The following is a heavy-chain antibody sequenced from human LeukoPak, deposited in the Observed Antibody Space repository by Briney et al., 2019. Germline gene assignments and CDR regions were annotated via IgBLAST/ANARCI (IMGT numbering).Heavy chain of an antibody. CDR1: GYTFTSYY. Sequence: ASVKVSCKASGYTFTSYYMHWVRQAPGQGPEWMGIINPSGCDTTYAQRFQGRVTMTRDTSTSTVYMDLSSLTSEDTAVYYCARGGGDYGDNWGQGTLVTVSS. CDR3: ARGGGDYGDN. J-gene: IGHJ4*02. D-gene: IGHD3-10*01. CDR2: INPSGCDT. V-gene: IGHV1-46*01.